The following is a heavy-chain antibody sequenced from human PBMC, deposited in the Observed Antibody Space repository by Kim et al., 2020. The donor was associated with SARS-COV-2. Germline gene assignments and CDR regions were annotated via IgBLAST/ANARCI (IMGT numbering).Heavy chain of an antibody. J-gene: IGHJ4*02. D-gene: IGHD6-19*01. Sequence: GGSLRLSCAASGFTFSSYGMHWVRQAPGKGLEWVAVISYDGSNKYYADSVKGRFTISRDNSKNTLYLQMNSLRAEDTAVYYCAKDKRKSAVAGTAFDYWGQGTLVTVSS. CDR3: AKDKRKSAVAGTAFDY. CDR1: GFTFSSYG. V-gene: IGHV3-30*18. CDR2: ISYDGSNK.